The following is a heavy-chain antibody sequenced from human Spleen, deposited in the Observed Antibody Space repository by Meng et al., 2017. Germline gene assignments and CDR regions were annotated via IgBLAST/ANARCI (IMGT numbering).Heavy chain of an antibody. Sequence: QVQLVESGGGVVQPGRPLRLSCVVSGFNFRIYAMNWVRQAPGKGLEWVTLISNDGSIKYYADSVKGRFTISRDNSKNTLYLQMNSLRADDTAVYYCARWNGNTAYDYWGQGTLVTVSS. CDR2: ISNDGSIK. J-gene: IGHJ4*02. CDR1: GFNFRIYA. CDR3: ARWNGNTAYDY. V-gene: IGHV3-30*03. D-gene: IGHD1/OR15-1a*01.